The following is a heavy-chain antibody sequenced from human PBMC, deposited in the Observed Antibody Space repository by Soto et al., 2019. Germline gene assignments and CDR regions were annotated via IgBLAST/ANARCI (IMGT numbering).Heavy chain of an antibody. CDR2: ISGSGGTT. Sequence: EVQLLESGGGLVQPGGSLRLSCAASGFTFSSYAMSWVRQAPGKGLEWVSAISGSGGTTYYADSVKGRFTFSRDNSKNTRYLQMNSLGAEYPAVYYCAKAADGWFSAFDIWGQGTMVTVSS. CDR3: AKAADGWFSAFDI. D-gene: IGHD6-19*01. CDR1: GFTFSSYA. V-gene: IGHV3-23*01. J-gene: IGHJ3*02.